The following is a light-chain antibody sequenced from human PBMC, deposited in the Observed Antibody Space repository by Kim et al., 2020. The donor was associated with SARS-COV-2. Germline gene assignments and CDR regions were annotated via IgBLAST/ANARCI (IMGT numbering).Light chain of an antibody. CDR1: QSITNY. J-gene: IGKJ4*02. Sequence: DIQLTQSPSSLSASVGDRVTVTCRASQSITNYLNWYQHKPGKAPKLLLHGASTLQSGVPSRFSASGFGTDFTLTISSLQPEDSATYYCQQSHTSPRTFGRGTKVEI. CDR3: QQSHTSPRT. V-gene: IGKV1-39*01. CDR2: GAS.